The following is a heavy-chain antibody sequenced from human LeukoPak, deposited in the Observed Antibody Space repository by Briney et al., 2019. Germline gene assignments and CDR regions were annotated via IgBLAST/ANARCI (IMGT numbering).Heavy chain of an antibody. J-gene: IGHJ4*02. CDR2: IYSGGGT. D-gene: IGHD3-16*01. CDR1: GFTVSNNY. Sequence: GGSLRLSCAASGFTVSNNYMSWVRQAPGKGLEWVSLIYSGGGTYYVDSVKGRFTISRDNSKNTLYLQMNSLRAEDTAVYYCARGRPLYYFDYWGQGTLVTVSS. CDR3: ARGRPLYYFDY. V-gene: IGHV3-53*01.